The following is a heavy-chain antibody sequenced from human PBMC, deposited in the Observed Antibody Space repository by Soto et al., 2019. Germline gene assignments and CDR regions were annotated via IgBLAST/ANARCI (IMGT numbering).Heavy chain of an antibody. V-gene: IGHV1-69*13. CDR3: ARDPAVRDCSSTSCYYYYGMDV. CDR2: IIPIFGTA. CDR1: GGTFSSYA. J-gene: IGHJ6*02. Sequence: GASVKVSWKASGGTFSSYAISWVRQAPGQGLEWMGGIIPIFGTANYAQKFQGRVTITADESTSTAYMEPSSLRSEDTAVYYCARDPAVRDCSSTSCYYYYGMDVWGQGTTVTVSS. D-gene: IGHD2-2*01.